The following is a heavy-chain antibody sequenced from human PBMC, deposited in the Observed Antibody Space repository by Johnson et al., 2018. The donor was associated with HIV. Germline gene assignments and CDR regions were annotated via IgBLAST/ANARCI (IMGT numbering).Heavy chain of an antibody. J-gene: IGHJ3*02. Sequence: QVQLVESVGGVVQPGRSLRLSCAASGFTFRSYGMHWVRQAPGKGLEWVAVISYDGSNKYYADSVKGRFTISRDNSKNTLYLQMNSLRAEDTALYYCARLIGYESSGKAFDMWGQGTMVIVSS. CDR2: ISYDGSNK. V-gene: IGHV3-30*03. CDR3: ARLIGYESSGKAFDM. CDR1: GFTFRSYG. D-gene: IGHD3-22*01.